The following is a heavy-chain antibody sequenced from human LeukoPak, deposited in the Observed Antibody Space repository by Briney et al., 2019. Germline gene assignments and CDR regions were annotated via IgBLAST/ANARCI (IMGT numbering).Heavy chain of an antibody. V-gene: IGHV4-61*02. CDR1: GGSISSGSYY. CDR2: IYTSGST. J-gene: IGHJ4*02. CDR3: AREYCGGDCYSGEFDY. Sequence: SETLSLTCTVSGGSISSGSYYWSWIRQPAGKGLERIGRIYTSGSTDYNPSLKSRVTISVDTSKNQFSLKLSSVTAADTAVYYCAREYCGGDCYSGEFDYWGQGTLVTVSS. D-gene: IGHD2-21*02.